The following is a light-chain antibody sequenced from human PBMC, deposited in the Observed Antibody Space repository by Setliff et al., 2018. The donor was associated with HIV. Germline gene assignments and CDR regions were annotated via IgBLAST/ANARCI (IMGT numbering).Light chain of an antibody. V-gene: IGLV2-23*02. CDR3: CSYAGSSTFV. CDR1: TSDIGNFDY. Sequence: QSVLTQPPSASGSPGQSVSISCTGTTSDIGNFDYVSWYQQHPGKAPKLMIYEATKRPLGVSNRFSGSKSGNTASLTISGLQAEDETDYYCCSYAGSSTFVFGTGTKVTVL. J-gene: IGLJ1*01. CDR2: EAT.